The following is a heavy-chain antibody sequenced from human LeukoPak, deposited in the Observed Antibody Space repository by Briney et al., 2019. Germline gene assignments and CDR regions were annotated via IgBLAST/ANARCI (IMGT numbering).Heavy chain of an antibody. D-gene: IGHD6-13*01. CDR1: GGSISSYY. CDR2: IYTSGST. V-gene: IGHV4-4*09. Sequence: SETLSLTCTVSGGSISSYYRSWIRQPPGKGLEWIGYIYTSGSTNYNPSLKSRVTISVDTSKNQFSLKLSSVTAADTAVYYCARHVDSSSWYEYFQHWGQGTLVTVSS. J-gene: IGHJ1*01. CDR3: ARHVDSSSWYEYFQH.